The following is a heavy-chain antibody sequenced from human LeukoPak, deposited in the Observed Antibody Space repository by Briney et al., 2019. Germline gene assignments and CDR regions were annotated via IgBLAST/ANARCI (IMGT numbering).Heavy chain of an antibody. D-gene: IGHD3-10*01. Sequence: PSETLSLTCTVSGGSISSSSYYWGWIRQPPGKELQWIASVYYSGRTNYSPSLKSRVTISVDTSEKQFSLQLNSVTAADTAVYYCARDPNYYGSGSHEAFDIWGQGTMVTVSS. CDR1: GGSISSSSYY. J-gene: IGHJ3*02. CDR3: ARDPNYYGSGSHEAFDI. CDR2: VYYSGRT. V-gene: IGHV4-39*02.